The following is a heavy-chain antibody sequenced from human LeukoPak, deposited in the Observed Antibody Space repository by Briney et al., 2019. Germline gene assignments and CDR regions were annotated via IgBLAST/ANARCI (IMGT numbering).Heavy chain of an antibody. CDR3: AKATFDY. CDR2: ISWNSGSI. V-gene: IGHV3-9*01. Sequence: GGSLRLSCAASGFTFDDYAMHWVRQAPGKGLEWVSGISWNSGSIGYADSVKGRFTISRDNAKNSLYLQMNSLRAEDTALYYCAKATFDYWGQGAPVTVSS. CDR1: GFTFDDYA. J-gene: IGHJ4*02.